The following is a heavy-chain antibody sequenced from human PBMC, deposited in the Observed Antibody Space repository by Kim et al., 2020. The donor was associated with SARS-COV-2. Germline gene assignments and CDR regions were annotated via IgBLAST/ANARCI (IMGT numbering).Heavy chain of an antibody. V-gene: IGHV3-23*01. J-gene: IGHJ4*02. D-gene: IGHD6-13*01. Sequence: VKGQFTISGDNSKNTLYLQMNSLRDEDTAVYYCAKLGSMQQQLVRGGSSDWGQGTLVTVSS. CDR3: AKLGSMQQQLVRGGSSD.